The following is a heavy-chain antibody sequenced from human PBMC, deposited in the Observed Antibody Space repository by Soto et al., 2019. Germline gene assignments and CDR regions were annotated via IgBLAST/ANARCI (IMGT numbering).Heavy chain of an antibody. CDR1: GGTFSSYA. CDR2: IIPIFGTA. D-gene: IGHD3-3*01. CDR3: ARDVERGTDYDFWSGSPLTRWFDP. J-gene: IGHJ5*02. Sequence: QVRLVQSGAEVKKPGSSVKVSCKASGGTFSSYAISWVRQAPGQGLEWMGGIIPIFGTANYAQKFQGRVTITAAESTSQAYMELSSLRSEDTAVYYCARDVERGTDYDFWSGSPLTRWFDPWGQGTLVTVSS. V-gene: IGHV1-69*01.